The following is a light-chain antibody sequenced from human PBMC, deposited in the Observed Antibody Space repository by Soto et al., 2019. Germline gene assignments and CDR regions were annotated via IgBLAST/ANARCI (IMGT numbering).Light chain of an antibody. CDR1: QSVRSSH. J-gene: IGKJ4*01. Sequence: EIVLTQSPGTLSLSRGERATLSCRASQSVRSSHLVWHQQKPGQAPRLLIYSASIRATGIPDRFSGSGSGADFTLTISRLEPEDFAVYYCQQYDSSPPTFGGGTKVDIK. CDR2: SAS. CDR3: QQYDSSPPT. V-gene: IGKV3-20*01.